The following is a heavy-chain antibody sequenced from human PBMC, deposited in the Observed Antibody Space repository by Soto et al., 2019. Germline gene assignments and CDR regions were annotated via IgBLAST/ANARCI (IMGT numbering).Heavy chain of an antibody. D-gene: IGHD3-9*01. CDR1: GGSISRSSYY. V-gene: IGHV4-39*01. CDR3: ARGHILGILTGYYTGLKYNWFDP. Sequence: SETLSLTCTVSGGSISRSSYYWGWIRQPPGKGLEWIGSIYYSGSTYYNPSLKSRVTISVDTSKNQFSLKLSSVTAADTAVYYCARGHILGILTGYYTGLKYNWFDPWGQGTLVT. J-gene: IGHJ5*02. CDR2: IYYSGST.